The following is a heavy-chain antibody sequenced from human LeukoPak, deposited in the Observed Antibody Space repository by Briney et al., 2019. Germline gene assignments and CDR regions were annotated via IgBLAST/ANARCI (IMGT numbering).Heavy chain of an antibody. Sequence: PGGSLRLSCAASGFTFSSFGMHWVRQTPGKGLECVALIWFDGSNKNYVESVKGRFTISRDNSKNTLYLQMNSLRGEDTAVYFCARDRYGSGNGWFDPWGQGTLVTVSS. V-gene: IGHV3-33*01. CDR1: GFTFSSFG. D-gene: IGHD6-19*01. CDR3: ARDRYGSGNGWFDP. J-gene: IGHJ5*02. CDR2: IWFDGSNK.